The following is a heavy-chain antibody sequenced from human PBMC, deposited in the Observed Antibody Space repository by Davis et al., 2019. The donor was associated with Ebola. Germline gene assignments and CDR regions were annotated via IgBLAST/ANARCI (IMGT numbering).Heavy chain of an antibody. D-gene: IGHD5-24*01. CDR3: ARDGYNYDYFDY. CDR2: IWYDGTNK. J-gene: IGHJ4*02. V-gene: IGHV3-33*01. CDR1: GFTFSSYG. Sequence: GESLKISCAASGFTFSSYGMHWVRQAPGKGVEWVAVIWYDGTNKYYADSVKGRFTISRDNSKNALYLQMNSLRAEDTAVYYCARDGYNYDYFDYWGQGTLVTVSS.